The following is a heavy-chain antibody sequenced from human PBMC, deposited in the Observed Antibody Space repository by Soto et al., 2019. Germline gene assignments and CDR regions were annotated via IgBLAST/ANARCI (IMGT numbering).Heavy chain of an antibody. D-gene: IGHD3-16*01. Sequence: EVQLLEFGGGLVQPGGSLRLSCAASGFTFSNYAMSWVRQAPGKGLDWVSSVRGSGTLTYYADSVKGRFTISRDNSKNTVFLQMNSLRADDTAIYYCVQDSIKGAYGSWGQGTLVIVSS. CDR1: GFTFSNYA. V-gene: IGHV3-23*01. CDR2: VRGSGTLT. CDR3: VQDSIKGAYGS. J-gene: IGHJ5*02.